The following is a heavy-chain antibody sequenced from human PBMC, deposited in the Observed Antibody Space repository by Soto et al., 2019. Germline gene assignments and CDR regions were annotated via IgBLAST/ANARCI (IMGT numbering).Heavy chain of an antibody. J-gene: IGHJ5*02. CDR1: GYTFTNFG. CDR2: ISAYNGNT. V-gene: IGHV1-18*01. Sequence: GASVKVSCKTSGYTFTNFGITWVRQAPAQRIEWMGWISAYNGNTNYAQKLQGRVTMTTDTSTSTAYMELRSLRSDDTAVYYCARAQCTHPLNRFDLWSQGTPVTVSS. CDR3: ARAQCTHPLNRFDL. D-gene: IGHD6-19*01.